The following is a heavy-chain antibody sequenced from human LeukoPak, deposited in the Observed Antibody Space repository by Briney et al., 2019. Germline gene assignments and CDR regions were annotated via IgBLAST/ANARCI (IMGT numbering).Heavy chain of an antibody. CDR3: AKGDNYGSFDY. CDR2: ISWNSGSI. D-gene: IGHD3-10*01. V-gene: IGHV3-9*01. J-gene: IGHJ4*02. CDR1: GVTFDDYA. Sequence: GGSLRLSCAASGVTFDDYAMHWVRQAPGKGLEWVSGISWNSGSIGYADSVKGRFTISRDNAKNSLYLQMNSLRAEDTALYYCAKGDNYGSFDYWGQGTLVTVSS.